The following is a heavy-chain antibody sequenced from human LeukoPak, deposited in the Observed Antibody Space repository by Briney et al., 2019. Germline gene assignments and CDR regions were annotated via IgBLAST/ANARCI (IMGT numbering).Heavy chain of an antibody. CDR2: IYSSGST. CDR1: GGSISSYH. J-gene: IGHJ4*02. CDR3: ARFGGLYSSSWYDDY. Sequence: PSETLSLTCTVSGGSISSYHWSWIRQPPGKGLESIGYIYSSGSTHYNPSLKSRVTISVDTSKNQFSLKLSSVTAADTAVYYCARFGGLYSSSWYDDYWGQGTLVTVSS. V-gene: IGHV4-59*12. D-gene: IGHD6-13*01.